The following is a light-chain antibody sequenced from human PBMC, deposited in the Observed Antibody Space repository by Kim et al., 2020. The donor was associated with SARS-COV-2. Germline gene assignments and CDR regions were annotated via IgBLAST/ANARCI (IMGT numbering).Light chain of an antibody. CDR1: TSNIGAGYD. V-gene: IGLV1-40*01. CDR3: QSYDNSLNTYV. Sequence: RVTISCTGGTSNIGAGYDVHWYQQLPGTAPKLFISGNTNRPSGGPDRFSDSRSGTSASLAITGLQAEDEADYYCQSYDNSLNTYVFGSGTKVTVL. CDR2: GNT. J-gene: IGLJ1*01.